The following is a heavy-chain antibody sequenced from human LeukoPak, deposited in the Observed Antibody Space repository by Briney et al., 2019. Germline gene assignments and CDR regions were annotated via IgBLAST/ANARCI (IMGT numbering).Heavy chain of an antibody. CDR3: ARGGGLVGATWYYYYYMDV. J-gene: IGHJ6*03. V-gene: IGHV1-8*03. CDR1: GYTFTSYD. Sequence: AASVKVSCKASGYTFTSYDINRVRQATGQGLEWMGWMNPNSGNTGYAQKFQGRVTITRNTSISTAYMELSSLRSEDTAVYYCARGGGLVGATWYYYYYMDVWGKGTTVTVSS. CDR2: MNPNSGNT. D-gene: IGHD1-26*01.